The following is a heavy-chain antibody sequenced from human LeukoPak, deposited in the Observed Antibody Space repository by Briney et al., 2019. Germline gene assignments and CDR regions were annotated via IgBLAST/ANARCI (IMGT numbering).Heavy chain of an antibody. CDR3: ATISSTWYVDY. V-gene: IGHV4-39*01. CDR2: IYSSGST. D-gene: IGHD6-13*01. CDR1: GGSISSSSSY. Sequence: SETLSLTCTVSGGSISSSSSYWGWIRQPPGKGLEWIGSIYSSGSTYYNPSLKSRVTTSVDTSKNQFSLKLSSVTAADTAMYYCATISSTWYVDYWGQGTLVTVSS. J-gene: IGHJ4*02.